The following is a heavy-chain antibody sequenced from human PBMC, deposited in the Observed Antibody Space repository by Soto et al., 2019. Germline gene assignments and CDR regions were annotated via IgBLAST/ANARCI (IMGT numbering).Heavy chain of an antibody. CDR3: AHRATMTIFGLIIDTGIWFDP. CDR2: IYWDGVN. V-gene: IGHV2-5*02. CDR1: GFSLITSGAA. Sequence: QINLIESGPTLVKPTQPLTLTGTFSGFSLITSGAAVGWVRQPPGRALEGLALIYWDGVNRYNASLGTKLTPTKDTPMNQVVLTLTNVDPADTATYYCAHRATMTIFGLIIDTGIWFDPWGQGTRVIVSS. J-gene: IGHJ5*02. D-gene: IGHD3-3*01.